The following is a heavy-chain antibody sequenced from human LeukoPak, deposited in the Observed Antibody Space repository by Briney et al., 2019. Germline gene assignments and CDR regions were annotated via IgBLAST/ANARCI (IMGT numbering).Heavy chain of an antibody. CDR2: FDPEDGET. CDR1: GYTLTELP. V-gene: IGHV1-24*01. Sequence: ASVKVSCKVSGYTLTELPMHWVRQAPGKRLEWMGGFDPEDGETIYAQKFQGRVTMTEDTSTDTAYMELSSLRSEDTAVYYCATATIDTISSRDYYYYYGMDVWGQGTTVTVSS. J-gene: IGHJ6*02. CDR3: ATATIDTISSRDYYYYYGMDV. D-gene: IGHD3-9*01.